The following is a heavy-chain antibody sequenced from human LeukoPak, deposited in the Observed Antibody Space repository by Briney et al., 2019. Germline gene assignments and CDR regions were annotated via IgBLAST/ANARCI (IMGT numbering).Heavy chain of an antibody. D-gene: IGHD4-17*01. J-gene: IGHJ4*02. CDR1: GGSFSGYY. Sequence: SETLSLTCAVYGGSFSGYYWSWIRQPPGKGLEWIGEINHSGSTNYNPSLKSRVTISVDTSKNQFSLKLSSVTAADTAVYYCARGEVGDYGNDYWGQGTLVTVSS. CDR3: ARGEVGDYGNDY. V-gene: IGHV4-34*01. CDR2: INHSGST.